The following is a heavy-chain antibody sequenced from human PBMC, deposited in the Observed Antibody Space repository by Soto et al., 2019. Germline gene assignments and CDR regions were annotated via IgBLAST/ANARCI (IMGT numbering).Heavy chain of an antibody. D-gene: IGHD2-2*01. CDR1: GFTFSSYG. J-gene: IGHJ4*02. CDR2: ISYDGSNK. CDR3: AKDFGPGRIVVVPAAPFDY. Sequence: QVQLVESGGGVVQPGRSLRLSCAASGFTFSSYGMHWVRQAPGKGLEWGAVISYDGSNKYYADSVKGRFTISRDNSKNTLYPQMNSLRAEDTAVYYCAKDFGPGRIVVVPAAPFDYWGQGTLVTVSS. V-gene: IGHV3-30*18.